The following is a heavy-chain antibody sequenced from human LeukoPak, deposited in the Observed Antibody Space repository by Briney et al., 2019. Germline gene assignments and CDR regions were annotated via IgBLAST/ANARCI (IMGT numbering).Heavy chain of an antibody. Sequence: ASVKFSCKASGYTCTSYAMHWVRQAPGQRLEWIGWINAGNGNTKYSQKFQGRVTITRDTSASTACMELSSLRSEDTAVYYCARSKSSSSPNFDYWGQGTLVTVSS. D-gene: IGHD6-6*01. V-gene: IGHV1-3*01. CDR3: ARSKSSSSPNFDY. CDR2: INAGNGNT. J-gene: IGHJ4*02. CDR1: GYTCTSYA.